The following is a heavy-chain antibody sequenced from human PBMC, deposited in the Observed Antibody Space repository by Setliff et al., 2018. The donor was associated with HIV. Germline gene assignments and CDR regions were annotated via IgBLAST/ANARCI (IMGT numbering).Heavy chain of an antibody. J-gene: IGHJ3*02. D-gene: IGHD3-22*01. V-gene: IGHV4-59*01. CDR1: GAYISSYY. Sequence: PSETLSLTCTVSGAYISSYYWSWIRQPPGKGLEWIGFISYSGTTYYNPALKSRVTISVDTSKNQFSLKLSSVTAADTAVYYCARDSHDYYDSSGTGGDAFDIWGQGTMVTVSS. CDR2: ISYSGTT. CDR3: ARDSHDYYDSSGTGGDAFDI.